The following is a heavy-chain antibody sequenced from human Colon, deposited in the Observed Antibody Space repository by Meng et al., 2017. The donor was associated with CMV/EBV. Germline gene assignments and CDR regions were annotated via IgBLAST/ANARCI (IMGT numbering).Heavy chain of an antibody. CDR1: GYTFTDYY. CDR3: ERVGGWIGSSSIFGWFDP. V-gene: IGHV1-2*02. CDR2: INSNTGAT. D-gene: IGHD6-6*01. Sequence: QVPMVQSGAEGKIPGASVKVSCKGSGYTFTDYYIHWVRQAPGQGLEWMGLINSNTGATKYAQKFQNRITMTRDTSINTVYMQLSGLRSDDTAVYYCERVGGWIGSSSIFGWFDPWGQGTLVTVSS. J-gene: IGHJ5*02.